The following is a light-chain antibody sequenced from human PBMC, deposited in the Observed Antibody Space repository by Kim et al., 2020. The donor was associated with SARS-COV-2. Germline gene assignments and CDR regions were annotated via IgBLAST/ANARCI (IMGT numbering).Light chain of an antibody. J-gene: IGLJ3*02. CDR3: AAWDDSLNGWV. V-gene: IGLV1-44*01. CDR1: SSNIGSNT. CDR2: SNN. Sequence: QPVLTQPPSASGTPGQRVTISCSGSSSNIGSNTVNWYQQLPGTAPKLLIYSNNQRPSGVPDRFSGSKSGTSASLAISGLQSEDEADYYCAAWDDSLNGWVFGGGIKVTVL.